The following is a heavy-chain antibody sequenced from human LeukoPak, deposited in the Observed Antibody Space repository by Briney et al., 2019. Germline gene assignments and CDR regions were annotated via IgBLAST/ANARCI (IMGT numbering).Heavy chain of an antibody. CDR1: VYTFTSYD. V-gene: IGHV1-8*01. D-gene: IGHD6-19*01. CDR3: ARRLVAGTPLGY. CDR2: MNPNSGNT. Sequence: GPSVKVSCKASVYTFTSYDINRVRDAPGQGLEWMGWMNPNSGNTGYAQKFQGRVTMTRNTSIRTAYMELSSLRSEDTAVYYCARRLVAGTPLGYWGQGTLVTVSS. J-gene: IGHJ4*02.